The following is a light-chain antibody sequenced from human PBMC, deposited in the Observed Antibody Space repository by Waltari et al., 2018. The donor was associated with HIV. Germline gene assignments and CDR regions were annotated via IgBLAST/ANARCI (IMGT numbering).Light chain of an antibody. CDR3: KQYTHWPTS. CDR1: QSLVYSDGNTY. V-gene: IGKV2-30*01. J-gene: IGKJ2*01. CDR2: KVS. Sequence: DVVLPQSPLSLPVTLGQPASIPCRSSQSLVYSDGNTYLNWFQQRPGQSPRRLIYKVSNRDSGVPDRFSGSGSGTDFRLQISRVESEDVAVYYCKQYTHWPTSFGQGTKLEIK.